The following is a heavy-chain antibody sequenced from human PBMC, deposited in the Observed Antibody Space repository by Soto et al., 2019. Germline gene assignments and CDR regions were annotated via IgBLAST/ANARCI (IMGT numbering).Heavy chain of an antibody. CDR3: ARDQYDVRSGSYYYAMEV. J-gene: IGHJ6*02. Sequence: LSLTCTVSGGSVSSESHYWSWIRQTPGKGLEWIGYIYYTGSTNYNPSLKGRVTMSVDTSRDQVSLRLRSVTRADTAVYYCARDQYDVRSGSYYYAMEVWGQGTKVAVAS. CDR2: IYYTGST. V-gene: IGHV4-61*01. D-gene: IGHD3-3*01. CDR1: GGSVSSESHY.